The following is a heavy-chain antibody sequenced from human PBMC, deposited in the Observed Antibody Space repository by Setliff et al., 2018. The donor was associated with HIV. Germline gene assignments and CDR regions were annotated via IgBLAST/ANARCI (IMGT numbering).Heavy chain of an antibody. V-gene: IGHV4-38-2*02. CDR1: GDSISSDFY. CDR3: ARGQGCGGGCHFAFEM. CDR2: IYHGGNT. J-gene: IGHJ3*02. Sequence: SETLSLTCTVSGDSISSDFYWGWIRQPPGKGLEWIGSIYHGGNTYYMPSLQSRVTICVDMSKNQLSLNLNSVTAADTAVYYCARGQGCGGGCHFAFEMWGQGTMVTVSS. D-gene: IGHD2-21*02.